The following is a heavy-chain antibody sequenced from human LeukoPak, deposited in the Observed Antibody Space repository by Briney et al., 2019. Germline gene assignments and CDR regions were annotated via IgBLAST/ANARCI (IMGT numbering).Heavy chain of an antibody. D-gene: IGHD3-22*01. CDR1: GLTFSSYS. CDR2: ISSSSSYI. Sequence: GGSLRLSCAASGLTFSSYSMNWVRQAPGKGLEWVSSISSSSSYIYYADSVKGRFTISRDNAKNSLYLQMNSLRAEDTAVYYCARQGYYYDSSGPDYWGQGTLVTVSS. J-gene: IGHJ4*02. CDR3: ARQGYYYDSSGPDY. V-gene: IGHV3-21*01.